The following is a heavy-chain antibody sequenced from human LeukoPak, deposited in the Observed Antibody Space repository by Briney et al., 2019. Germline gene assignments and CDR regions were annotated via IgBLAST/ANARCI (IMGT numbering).Heavy chain of an antibody. CDR3: AKEGDILTGYYNGYYFDY. CDR2: IWYDGSNK. Sequence: RPGTSLRLSCAASGFTFSAYGMHWVRQAPGKGLEWVAVIWYDGSNKYYVDSVKGRFTISRDNSKNTLYLQMNSLRAEDTAVYYCAKEGDILTGYYNGYYFDYWGQGTLVTVSS. D-gene: IGHD3-9*01. CDR1: GFTFSAYG. J-gene: IGHJ4*02. V-gene: IGHV3-33*06.